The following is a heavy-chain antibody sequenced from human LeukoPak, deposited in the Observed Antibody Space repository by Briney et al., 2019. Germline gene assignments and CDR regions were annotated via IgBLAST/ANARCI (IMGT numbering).Heavy chain of an antibody. D-gene: IGHD4-17*01. Sequence: SGPTLVKPTQTLTLTCTFSGFSLSTSGVGVGWIRQPPGKALEWLALIYWNDNKLYSPSLKSRLTITKDTSNNQVVLTMINMDPVDTATYYCAHYGDYRFLYYFDYWGQGTLVTVSP. CDR3: AHYGDYRFLYYFDY. CDR1: GFSLSTSGVG. CDR2: IYWNDNK. V-gene: IGHV2-5*01. J-gene: IGHJ4*02.